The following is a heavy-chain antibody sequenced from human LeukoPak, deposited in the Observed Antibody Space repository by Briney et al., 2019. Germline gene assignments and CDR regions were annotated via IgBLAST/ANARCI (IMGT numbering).Heavy chain of an antibody. D-gene: IGHD3-22*01. Sequence: KAGGSLRLSCAASGFTFSSYAMHWVRQAPGKGLEWVAVISYDGSNKYYADSVKGRFTISRDNSKNTLYLQMNSLRAEDTAVYYCARDSKPPYYYDSSGYVFQHWGQGTLVTVSS. J-gene: IGHJ1*01. V-gene: IGHV3-30*04. CDR2: ISYDGSNK. CDR3: ARDSKPPYYYDSSGYVFQH. CDR1: GFTFSSYA.